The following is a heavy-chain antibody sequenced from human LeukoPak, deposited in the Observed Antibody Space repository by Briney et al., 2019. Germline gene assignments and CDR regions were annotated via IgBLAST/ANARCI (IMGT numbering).Heavy chain of an antibody. CDR1: GGSISSYY. CDR2: VYYRGNT. CDR3: ARDEARVLDY. J-gene: IGHJ4*02. Sequence: SETLSLTCTVSGGSISSYYWSWIRQPPGKGLEWIGYVYYRGNTDYNPSLESRVTISVDTSKNQFSLKLSSVTAADTAVHYCARDEARVLDYWGQGALVTVSS. V-gene: IGHV4-59*01.